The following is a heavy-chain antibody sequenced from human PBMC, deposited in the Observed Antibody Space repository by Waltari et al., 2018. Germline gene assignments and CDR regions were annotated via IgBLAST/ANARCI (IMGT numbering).Heavy chain of an antibody. J-gene: IGHJ3*02. Sequence: QLLESGGDLVKPGGSLRLSCAASGLPFNSYAMSWVRQAPGKGLEWVSAISGSGGSTYYADSVKGRFTISRDNSKNTLYPKMNSLRAEDTAVYYCAKVRPDGGAFDIWGQGTMVTVSS. CDR1: GLPFNSYA. CDR2: ISGSGGST. CDR3: AKVRPDGGAFDI. D-gene: IGHD3-16*01. V-gene: IGHV3-23*01.